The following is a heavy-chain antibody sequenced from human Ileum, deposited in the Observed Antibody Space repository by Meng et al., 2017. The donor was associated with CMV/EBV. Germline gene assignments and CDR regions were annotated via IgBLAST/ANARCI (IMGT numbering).Heavy chain of an antibody. Sequence: SLKISCVASGFTFDDYAMHWVRQAPGKGLEWVSGISWNSGSIGYADSVKGRFTISRDNAKNSLYLQMNSLRAEDMALYYCAKDKGGYVSYYFDYWGQGTLVTVSS. J-gene: IGHJ4*02. V-gene: IGHV3-9*03. CDR2: ISWNSGSI. CDR3: AKDKGGYVSYYFDY. CDR1: GFTFDDYA. D-gene: IGHD5-12*01.